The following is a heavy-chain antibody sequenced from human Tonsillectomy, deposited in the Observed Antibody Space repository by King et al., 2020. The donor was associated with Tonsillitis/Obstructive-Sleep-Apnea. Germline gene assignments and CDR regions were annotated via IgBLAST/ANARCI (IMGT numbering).Heavy chain of an antibody. CDR1: GYNFPRYG. J-gene: IGHJ6*02. D-gene: IGHD3-10*01. Sequence: VQLVQSGLALKKPGASVRVSCRASGYNFPRYGLNWVRQAPGQGLEWLGRISVSSGDTEYAEKVRSRVTMTTDTSTTTVYMELARLTSDDTGVYYCARDSDTGPGPHAMGVWGQGTSVTVSS. CDR2: ISVSSGDT. CDR3: ARDSDTGPGPHAMGV. V-gene: IGHV1-18*01.